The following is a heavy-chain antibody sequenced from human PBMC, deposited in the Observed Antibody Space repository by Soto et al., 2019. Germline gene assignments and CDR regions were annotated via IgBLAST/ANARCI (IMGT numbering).Heavy chain of an antibody. CDR2: INPYNGNT. V-gene: IGHV1-18*01. CDR3: ARDAAVGRFDY. D-gene: IGHD1-26*01. Sequence: QVQLVQSGAEVKKPGASVKVSCKASGYTFTSYGISWVRQAPGQGLEWMGWINPYNGNTKYAQKLQGRVTMTTDTYTSTAYRELRSLRSDDTAVYYCARDAAVGRFDYWGQGTLGTVSS. J-gene: IGHJ4*02. CDR1: GYTFTSYG.